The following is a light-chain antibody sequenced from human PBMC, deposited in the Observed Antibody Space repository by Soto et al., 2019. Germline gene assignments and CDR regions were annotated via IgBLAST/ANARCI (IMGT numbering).Light chain of an antibody. CDR3: QQYNNWPPLT. CDR1: QSVSTN. V-gene: IGKV3-15*01. Sequence: EIVMTQSPATLSVSPGDRATLSCMASQSVSTNLAWYQHNPGQAPRLLIYGASTRAPGIPARFSGSGSRTEFTLTIRSLPSEDFAVYYCQQYNNWPPLTFGQGTGVEI. CDR2: GAS. J-gene: IGKJ5*01.